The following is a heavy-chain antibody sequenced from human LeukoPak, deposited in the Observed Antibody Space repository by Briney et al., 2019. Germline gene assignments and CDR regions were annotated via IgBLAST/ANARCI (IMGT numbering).Heavy chain of an antibody. CDR1: GFTFSSYS. J-gene: IGHJ6*03. CDR2: ISSSSSYI. CDR3: ARVARGGSGWYHYHYYMDV. V-gene: IGHV3-21*01. D-gene: IGHD6-19*01. Sequence: GGSLRLSCAASGFTFSSYSMNWVRQAPGKGLEWVSSISSSSSYIYYADSVKGRFTISRDNAKNSLYLQMNSLRAEDTAVYYCARVARGGSGWYHYHYYMDVWGKGTTVTVSS.